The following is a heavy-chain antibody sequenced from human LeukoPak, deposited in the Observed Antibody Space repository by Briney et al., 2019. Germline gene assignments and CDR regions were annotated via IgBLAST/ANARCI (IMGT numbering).Heavy chain of an antibody. J-gene: IGHJ4*02. Sequence: SETLSLTCTVSGYSISSGYYWGWIRQPPGKGLEWIGSIYHSGSTYYNPSLKSRVTISVDTSKNQFSLKLSSVTAADTAVYYCARHRDGYNSGIDYWGQGTLVTVSS. V-gene: IGHV4-38-2*02. D-gene: IGHD5-24*01. CDR3: ARHRDGYNSGIDY. CDR2: IYHSGST. CDR1: GYSISSGYY.